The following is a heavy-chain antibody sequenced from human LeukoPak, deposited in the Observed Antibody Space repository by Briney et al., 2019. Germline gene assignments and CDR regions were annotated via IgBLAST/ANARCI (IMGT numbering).Heavy chain of an antibody. CDR2: IYYSGST. Sequence: SETLSLTCTVSGCSISSYYWSWIRQPPGKGLEWIGYIYYSGSTNYNPSLKSRVTISVDTSKNQFSLKLSSVTAADTAVYYCERRKGSGGSCYFDLWGRGTLVTVSS. CDR1: GCSISSYY. CDR3: ERRKGSGGSCYFDL. D-gene: IGHD2-15*01. V-gene: IGHV4-59*08. J-gene: IGHJ2*01.